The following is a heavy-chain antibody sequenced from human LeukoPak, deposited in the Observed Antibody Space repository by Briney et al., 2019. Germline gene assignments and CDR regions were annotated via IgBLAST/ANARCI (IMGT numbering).Heavy chain of an antibody. D-gene: IGHD1-26*01. CDR2: DYYISNT. CDR3: ARTQSQSGSYRYYFGY. V-gene: IGHV4-61*08. J-gene: IGHJ4*02. Sequence: SETLSLTCTVSGASVGSAGYYWSWIRQPPGGGLEWIGYDYYISNTNYNPSLKSRVTMSVNPSENQFSLKLNSVTAADTAMYYCARTQSQSGSYRYYFGYWGQGTLVTVSS. CDR1: GASVGSAGYY.